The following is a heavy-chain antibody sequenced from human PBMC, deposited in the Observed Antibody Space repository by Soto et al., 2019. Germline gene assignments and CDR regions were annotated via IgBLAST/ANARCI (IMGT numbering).Heavy chain of an antibody. V-gene: IGHV1-18*01. Sequence: ASVKVSCKASGYTFTSYGISWVRQAPGQGLEWMGWISAYNGNTNYAQKLQGRVTMTTDTSTSTAYMERRSLRSDDTAVYYCARYRGVWAAGTFGVQTNYYYYYYMDVWGKGTTVTVSS. CDR1: GYTFTSYG. J-gene: IGHJ6*03. CDR3: ARYRGVWAAGTFGVQTNYYYYYYMDV. D-gene: IGHD6-13*01. CDR2: ISAYNGNT.